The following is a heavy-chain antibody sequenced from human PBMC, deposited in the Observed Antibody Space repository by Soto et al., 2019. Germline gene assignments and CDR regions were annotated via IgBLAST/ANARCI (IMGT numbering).Heavy chain of an antibody. CDR3: AKDPDTFQYSSGWSPYMDV. CDR1: GFTFSNYA. J-gene: IGHJ6*02. D-gene: IGHD6-19*01. CDR2: ISDSGDNT. V-gene: IGHV3-23*01. Sequence: GGSLRLSCAASGFTFSNYAMNWVRQAPGKGLEWVSGISDSGDNTFYADSVRGRFTVSRDNSKNTLYLQMDSPRAEDTAVFYCAKDPDTFQYSSGWSPYMDVWGQGTTVTVSS.